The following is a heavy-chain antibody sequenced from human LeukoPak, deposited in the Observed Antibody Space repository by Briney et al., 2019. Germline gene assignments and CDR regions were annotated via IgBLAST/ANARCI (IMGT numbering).Heavy chain of an antibody. CDR1: GGSISGSSYY. Sequence: PSETLSLTCTVSGGSISGSSYYWGWIRQPPGKGLEWIGSIYYSGSTYYNPSLKSRVTISVDTSKNQFSLKLSSVTAADTAVYYCARFPVYSSSCKAFDIWGQGTMVTVSS. CDR2: IYYSGST. D-gene: IGHD6-13*01. J-gene: IGHJ3*02. V-gene: IGHV4-39*01. CDR3: ARFPVYSSSCKAFDI.